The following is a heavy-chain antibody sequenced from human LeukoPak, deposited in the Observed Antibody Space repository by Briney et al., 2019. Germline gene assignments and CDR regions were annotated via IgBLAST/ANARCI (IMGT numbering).Heavy chain of an antibody. V-gene: IGHV3-23*01. J-gene: IGHJ4*02. Sequence: GGSLRLSCAASGFTFKTYAMSWVRQAPGKGLEWVSTFGSSANTYYADSVKGRFTISRDNSRNTLYLQMNTLKVGDTAVYYCARRGESASYGDYGFDYWGQGTLVTVSS. CDR3: ARRGESASYGDYGFDY. D-gene: IGHD4-17*01. CDR1: GFTFKTYA. CDR2: FGSSANT.